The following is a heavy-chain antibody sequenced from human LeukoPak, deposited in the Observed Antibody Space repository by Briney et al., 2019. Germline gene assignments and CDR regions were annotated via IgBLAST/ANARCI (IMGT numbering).Heavy chain of an antibody. CDR2: VSGSGGST. CDR1: GFTFSSNA. D-gene: IGHD3-10*01. J-gene: IGHJ4*02. V-gene: IGHV3-23*01. Sequence: PGGPLRLSCAASGFTFSSNAMSWVRQAPGKGLEWVSTVSGSGGSTYYADSVKGRFTISRDNSKNTLYLQMNSLRAEDTAVYYCARGKGHDTSSTDYWGQGTLVTVSS. CDR3: ARGKGHDTSSTDY.